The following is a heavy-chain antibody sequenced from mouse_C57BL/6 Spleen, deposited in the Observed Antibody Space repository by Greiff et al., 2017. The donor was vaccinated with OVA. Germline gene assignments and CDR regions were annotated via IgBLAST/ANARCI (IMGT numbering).Heavy chain of an antibody. D-gene: IGHD2-10*01. CDR3: ARIAYYDYAMDE. Sequence: VQLQQPGAELVKPGASVKLSCKASGYTFTSYWMHWVKQRPGQGLEWIGMIHPNSGSTNYNEKFKSKATLTVDKSSSTAYMQLSSLTSEDSAVYYCARIAYYDYAMDEWGQGTSVTVSS. J-gene: IGHJ4*01. V-gene: IGHV1-64*01. CDR2: IHPNSGST. CDR1: GYTFTSYW.